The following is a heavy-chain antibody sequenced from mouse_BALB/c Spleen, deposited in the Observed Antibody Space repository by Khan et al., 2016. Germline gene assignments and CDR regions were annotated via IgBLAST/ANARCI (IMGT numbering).Heavy chain of an antibody. CDR1: GFNIKDYY. CDR2: IDPENGDT. CDR3: PYGWFAY. D-gene: IGHD2-10*02. J-gene: IGHJ3*01. Sequence: VQLKQSGAELVRSGASVKLSCTASGFNIKDYYMHWVKQRPEQGLEWIGWIDPENGDTEYAPKFQGKATMTADTSSNTAYLQLSSLTSEDTAVYYCPYGWFAYWGQGTLVTVSA. V-gene: IGHV14-4*02.